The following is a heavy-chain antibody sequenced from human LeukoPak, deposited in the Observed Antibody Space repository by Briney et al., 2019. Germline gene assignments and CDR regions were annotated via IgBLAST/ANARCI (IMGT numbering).Heavy chain of an antibody. CDR2: IRDSSSFI. CDR1: GFTFSSYS. V-gene: IGHV3-21*01. CDR3: ARDITYLSKNWFDP. J-gene: IGHJ5*02. Sequence: GGSLRLSCAASGFTFSSYSMTWVRQAPGKGLEWVSSIRDSSSFIYYADSVRGRFTISRDNAKNSLYLQMNSLRAEDTAVYYCARDITYLSKNWFDPWGQGTLVTVSS. D-gene: IGHD2/OR15-2a*01.